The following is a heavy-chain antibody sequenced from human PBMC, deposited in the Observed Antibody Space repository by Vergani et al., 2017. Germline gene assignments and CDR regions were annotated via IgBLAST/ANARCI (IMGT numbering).Heavy chain of an antibody. J-gene: IGHJ4*02. D-gene: IGHD6-13*01. V-gene: IGHV3-53*01. CDR3: ASGPYSSSWTGGY. CDR2: IYSGGST. Sequence: EVQLVESGGGLIQPGGSLRLSCAASGFTVSSNYMSWVRQAPGKGLEWVSVIYSGGSTYYADSVKGRFTISRDNSKNTLYLQMNSLRAEDTAGYYCASGPYSSSWTGGYWGQGTLVTVSS. CDR1: GFTVSSNY.